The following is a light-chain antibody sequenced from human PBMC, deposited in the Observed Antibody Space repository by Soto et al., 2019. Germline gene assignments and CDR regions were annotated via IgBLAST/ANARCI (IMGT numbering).Light chain of an antibody. V-gene: IGKV3-15*01. CDR1: QSVGTT. Sequence: EIFMTQSPATLSVSPGEKVILSCRASQSVGTTLAWYQQKPGQAPSLLIRGASTRATGVPARFSGSGSGTEFPLPSSSLQSEDFAIYYCQQYSASPTLGGGTTLEIK. CDR2: GAS. CDR3: QQYSASPT. J-gene: IGKJ4*02.